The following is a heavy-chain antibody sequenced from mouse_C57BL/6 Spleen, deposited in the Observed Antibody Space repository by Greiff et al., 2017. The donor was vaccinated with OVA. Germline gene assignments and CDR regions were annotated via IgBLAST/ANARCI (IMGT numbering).Heavy chain of an antibody. J-gene: IGHJ2*01. V-gene: IGHV1-26*01. CDR2: INPNNGGT. CDR1: GYTFTDYY. Sequence: VQLQQSGPELVKPGASVKISCKASGYTFTDYYMNWVKQSHGKSLEWIGDINPNNGGTSYNQKFKGKATLTVDKSSSTAYMELRSLTSEDSAVYYCARSSDPYYFDYWGQGTTLTVSS. CDR3: ARSSDPYYFDY. D-gene: IGHD3-2*02.